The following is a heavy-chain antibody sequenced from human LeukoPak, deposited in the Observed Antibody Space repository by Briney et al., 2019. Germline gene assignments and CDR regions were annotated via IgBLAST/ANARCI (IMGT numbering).Heavy chain of an antibody. V-gene: IGHV4-59*01. CDR1: GGSISSYY. J-gene: IGHJ5*02. CDR2: IYYSGSS. Sequence: TASETLSLTCTVSGGSISSYYWSWIRQPPGKGLEWIGYIYYSGSSNYNPSLKSRVTISVDTSKNQLSLKLSSVTAADTAVYYCARGTGTTGVDPWGQGTLVNVSP. D-gene: IGHD1-7*01. CDR3: ARGTGTTGVDP.